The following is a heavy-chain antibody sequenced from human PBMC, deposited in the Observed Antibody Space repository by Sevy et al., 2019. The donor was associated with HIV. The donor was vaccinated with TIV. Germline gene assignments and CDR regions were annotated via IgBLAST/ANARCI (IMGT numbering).Heavy chain of an antibody. V-gene: IGHV3-74*01. D-gene: IGHD1-7*01. Sequence: GGSLRLSCAASGFTISNYWMHWVRQAPEKGLVWVSRISPDGSSTSYADSVKGRFTSSRDNTKNMLYLQMNNLRAEDTAVYHCVTLGLGTRFDYWGQGTLVTVSS. J-gene: IGHJ4*02. CDR1: GFTISNYW. CDR3: VTLGLGTRFDY. CDR2: ISPDGSST.